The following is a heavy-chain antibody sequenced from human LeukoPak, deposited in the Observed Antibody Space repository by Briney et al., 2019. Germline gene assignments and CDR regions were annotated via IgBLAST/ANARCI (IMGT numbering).Heavy chain of an antibody. CDR1: GYTFTSYD. CDR3: ARDERYDSSGYPFDY. J-gene: IGHJ4*02. Sequence: ASVKVSCKASGYTFTSYDINWVRQATGQGLEWMGWINPNSGGTNYAQKFQGRVTLTRDTSISRAYMELSSLKSDDTAVYYCARDERYDSSGYPFDYWGQGTLVTVSS. D-gene: IGHD3-22*01. V-gene: IGHV1-2*02. CDR2: INPNSGGT.